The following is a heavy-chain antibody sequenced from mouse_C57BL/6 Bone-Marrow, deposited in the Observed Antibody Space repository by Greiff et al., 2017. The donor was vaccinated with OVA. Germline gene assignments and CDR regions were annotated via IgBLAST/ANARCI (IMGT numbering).Heavy chain of an antibody. J-gene: IGHJ2*01. CDR1: GYAFSSSW. Sequence: QVQLQQSGPELVKPGASVKISCKASGYAFSSSWMNWVKQRPGKGLEWIGRIYPGDGDTNYNGKFKGKATLTADKSSSTAYMQLSSLTSEDSAVYFCARNYYGSSYPSYFDYWGQGTTLTVSS. D-gene: IGHD1-1*01. CDR2: IYPGDGDT. CDR3: ARNYYGSSYPSYFDY. V-gene: IGHV1-82*01.